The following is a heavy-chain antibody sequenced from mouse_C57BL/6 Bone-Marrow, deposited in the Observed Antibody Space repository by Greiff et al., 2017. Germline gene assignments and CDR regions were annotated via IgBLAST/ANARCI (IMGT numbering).Heavy chain of an antibody. J-gene: IGHJ1*03. CDR2: IDPENGDT. D-gene: IGHD1-3*01. V-gene: IGHV14-4*01. Sequence: VQLQQSGAELVRPGASVKLSCTASGFNIKDDYMHWVKQRPEQGLEWIGWIDPENGDTEYASKFQGKATITADTSSNTAYLQLSSLTSEDTAVYYCTFRLRYFDVWGTGTTVTVSS. CDR3: TFRLRYFDV. CDR1: GFNIKDDY.